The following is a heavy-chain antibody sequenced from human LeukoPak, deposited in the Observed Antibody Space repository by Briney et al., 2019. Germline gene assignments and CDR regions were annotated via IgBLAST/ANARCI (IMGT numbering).Heavy chain of an antibody. Sequence: GGSLRLSCAASGFTFSSYAMHWVRQAPGKGLEWVAVISYDGSNKYYADSVKGRFTISRDNSKNTLYLQMNSLRAEDTAVYYCARSPGGNWGLDYWGQGTLVTVSS. CDR3: ARSPGGNWGLDY. V-gene: IGHV3-30-3*01. J-gene: IGHJ4*02. CDR2: ISYDGSNK. CDR1: GFTFSSYA. D-gene: IGHD7-27*01.